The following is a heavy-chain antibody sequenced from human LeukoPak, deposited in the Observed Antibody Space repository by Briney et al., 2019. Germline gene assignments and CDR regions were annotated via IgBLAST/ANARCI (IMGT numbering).Heavy chain of an antibody. Sequence: GGSLRLSCAASGFTFSSYGMHWVRQAPGKGLEWVTFIQYDGSNRYYADSVKGRFTISRDNSKNTVYLQMNSLRTEDTAVYYCARSLTMVRAYDYWGQGTLVTVPS. J-gene: IGHJ4*02. CDR1: GFTFSSYG. CDR3: ARSLTMVRAYDY. CDR2: IQYDGSNR. D-gene: IGHD3-10*01. V-gene: IGHV3-30*02.